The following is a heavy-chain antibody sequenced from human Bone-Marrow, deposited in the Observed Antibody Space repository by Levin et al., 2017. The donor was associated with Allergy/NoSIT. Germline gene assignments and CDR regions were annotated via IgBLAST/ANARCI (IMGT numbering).Heavy chain of an antibody. CDR3: ARDRFYSDSGSNFSWFDP. V-gene: IGHV3-74*01. Sequence: AGGSLRLSCAASGFTFSTYWMHWVRQAPGKWLVWVSRIQSNGKTNYADSVKGRFTISRDNAKNTLYLQMNSLTVEDTAVYYCARDRFYSDSGSNFSWFDPWGQEPWSPSPQ. J-gene: IGHJ5*02. D-gene: IGHD3-10*01. CDR1: GFTFSTYW. CDR2: IQSNGKT.